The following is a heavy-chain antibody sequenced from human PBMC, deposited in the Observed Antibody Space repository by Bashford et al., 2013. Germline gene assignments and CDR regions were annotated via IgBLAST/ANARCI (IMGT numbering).Heavy chain of an antibody. J-gene: IGHJ3*02. Sequence: VRQAPGKGLEWVSVIGSDVLTTYYADSVRGRFTVSRDNSKNTVYLQMNSLRVEDTALYYCAKDPGYPGTDTFDMWGQGTMVTVSS. V-gene: IGHV3-23*01. CDR3: AKDPGYPGTDTFDM. CDR2: IGSDVLTT. D-gene: IGHD1-14*01.